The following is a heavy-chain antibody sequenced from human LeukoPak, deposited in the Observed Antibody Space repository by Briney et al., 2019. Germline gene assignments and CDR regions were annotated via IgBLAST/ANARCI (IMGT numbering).Heavy chain of an antibody. Sequence: PGGSLRLSCAASGFTFRSYSMTWVRQAPGKGLEWVSAIDPSSTYIYYADSVKGRFTISRDNAENSLYLQMNSLRVEDTAVYYCARGRAVRQSDAFDIWGQGTMVTVSS. J-gene: IGHJ3*02. D-gene: IGHD6-6*01. V-gene: IGHV3-21*01. CDR2: IDPSSTYI. CDR1: GFTFRSYS. CDR3: ARGRAVRQSDAFDI.